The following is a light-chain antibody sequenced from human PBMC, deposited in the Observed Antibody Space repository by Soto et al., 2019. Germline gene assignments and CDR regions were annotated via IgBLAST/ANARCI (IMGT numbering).Light chain of an antibody. V-gene: IGKV1-5*03. CDR1: QRISSW. Sequence: DIQMTPSPSTLSASVGDRVTITCRASQRISSWLAWYQQKPGKAPKLLIYKASRLESGVPSRFRGRGSGTEVALTISSRQPDDVATDYCQQYNSSPWTFGEGTKVEIK. CDR3: QQYNSSPWT. CDR2: KAS. J-gene: IGKJ1*01.